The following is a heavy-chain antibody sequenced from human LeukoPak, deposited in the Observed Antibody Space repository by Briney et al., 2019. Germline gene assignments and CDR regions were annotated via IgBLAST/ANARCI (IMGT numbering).Heavy chain of an antibody. D-gene: IGHD5-12*01. CDR3: AREGVATIPDY. V-gene: IGHV3-33*08. Sequence: PGGSLRLSCAASGFTFSSYAMHWVRQAPGKGLEWVAVIWYDGSNKYYADSVKGRFTISRDDSKNTLYLQMNSLRAEDTAVYYCAREGVATIPDYWGQGTLVTVSS. CDR2: IWYDGSNK. CDR1: GFTFSSYA. J-gene: IGHJ4*02.